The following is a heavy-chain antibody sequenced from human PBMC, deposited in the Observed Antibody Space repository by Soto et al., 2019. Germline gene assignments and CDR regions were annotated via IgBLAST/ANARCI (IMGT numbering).Heavy chain of an antibody. J-gene: IGHJ3*02. Sequence: EVQLLESGGGLVQPGGSLRLSCAASGFTFSSYAMSWVRQAPGKGLEWVSAISGSGGSTYYADSVKGRFTISRDHSKNPLYVQMNSLRAEDTAVYYCAKASNYDFWKGFLDIWGQGTMVTVSS. V-gene: IGHV3-23*01. CDR3: AKASNYDFWKGFLDI. D-gene: IGHD3-3*01. CDR1: GFTFSSYA. CDR2: ISGSGGST.